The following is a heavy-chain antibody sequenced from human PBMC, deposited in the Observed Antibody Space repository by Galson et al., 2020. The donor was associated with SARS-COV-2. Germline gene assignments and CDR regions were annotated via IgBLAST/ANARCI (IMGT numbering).Heavy chain of an antibody. J-gene: IGHJ4*02. CDR1: GITFENNA. V-gene: IGHV3-33*01. D-gene: IGHD6-25*01. Sequence: GESLKTSCAASGITFENNAMHWVRKAPGKGLEWVAPIFHEGRNKYYVDSVKGRFTISRDNSETTVSLQMDNLRADVTAVYFCARDGQLSSGWAFDYWGQGTLVTVSS. CDR2: IFHEGRNK. CDR3: ARDGQLSSGWAFDY.